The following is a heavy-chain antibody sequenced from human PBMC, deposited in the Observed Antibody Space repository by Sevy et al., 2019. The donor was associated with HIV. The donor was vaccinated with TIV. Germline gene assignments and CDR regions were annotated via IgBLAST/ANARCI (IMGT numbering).Heavy chain of an antibody. D-gene: IGHD1-1*01. Sequence: ASVKVSCKASGYTLTDYYLHWVRQAPGQGLDWVGWINPNSGDTKYAQKFQGRVTMTRDTSISTAYMELNRLRSDDTAVYYCARDRTGAERFDYWGQETLVTVSS. CDR2: INPNSGDT. CDR3: ARDRTGAERFDY. CDR1: GYTLTDYY. J-gene: IGHJ4*02. V-gene: IGHV1-2*02.